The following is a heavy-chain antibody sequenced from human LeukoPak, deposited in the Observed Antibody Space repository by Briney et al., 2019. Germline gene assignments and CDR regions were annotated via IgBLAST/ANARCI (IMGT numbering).Heavy chain of an antibody. D-gene: IGHD6-13*01. CDR1: GGTFSSYA. CDR3: ASSPRIEAPAAFDI. Sequence: GASVKVSCKASGGTFSSYAISWVRQAPGQGLEWMGRIIPIHGIANYAQKFQGRVTITADKSTSTAYMELSSLRSEDTAVYYCASSPRIEAPAAFDIWGQGTMVTVSS. V-gene: IGHV1-69*04. J-gene: IGHJ3*02. CDR2: IIPIHGIA.